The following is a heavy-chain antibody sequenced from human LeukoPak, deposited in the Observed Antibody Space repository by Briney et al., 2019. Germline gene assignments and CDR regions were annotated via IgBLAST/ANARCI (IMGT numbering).Heavy chain of an antibody. CDR2: FDPEDGET. D-gene: IGHD3-10*01. Sequence: ASVKVSCKVSGYTLTELSMHWVRQAPGKELEWMGGFDPEDGETIYAQKFQGRVTMTEDTSTDTAYMELSSLRSEDTAVYYCATGVYYYGSGQGAFDIWGQGTMVTVSS. J-gene: IGHJ3*02. CDR3: ATGVYYYGSGQGAFDI. CDR1: GYTLTELS. V-gene: IGHV1-24*01.